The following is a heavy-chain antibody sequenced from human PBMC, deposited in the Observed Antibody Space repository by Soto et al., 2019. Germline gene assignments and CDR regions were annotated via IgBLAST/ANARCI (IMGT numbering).Heavy chain of an antibody. J-gene: IGHJ4*02. Sequence: SETLSLTCAVSGYSISSGYYWGWIRQPPGKGLEWIGSIYHSGSTYYNPSLKSRVTISVDTSKNQFSLKLSSVTAADTAVYYCARETHSSHHNFDYWGPGTLVTVSS. CDR1: GYSISSGYY. D-gene: IGHD5-18*01. V-gene: IGHV4-38-2*02. CDR2: IYHSGST. CDR3: ARETHSSHHNFDY.